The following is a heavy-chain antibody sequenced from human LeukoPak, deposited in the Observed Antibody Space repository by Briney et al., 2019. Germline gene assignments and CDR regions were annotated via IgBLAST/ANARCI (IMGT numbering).Heavy chain of an antibody. Sequence: GGSLRLSCTASGFTHGGHDMHWVRQTTGDGLEWVAAVSAGHHAFYAGSVKGRFTVSREDAKNSLYLQMNSLRAGDTAVYYCVREARGYHYTYFDYWGQGPLVTVSS. J-gene: IGHJ4*02. V-gene: IGHV3-13*01. CDR1: GFTHGGHD. CDR2: VSAGHHA. CDR3: VREARGYHYTYFDY. D-gene: IGHD5-18*01.